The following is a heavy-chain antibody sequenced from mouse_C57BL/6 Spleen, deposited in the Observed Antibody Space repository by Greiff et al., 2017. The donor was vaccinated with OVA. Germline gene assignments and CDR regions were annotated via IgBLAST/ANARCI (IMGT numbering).Heavy chain of an antibody. CDR2: INPNNGGT. CDR1: GYTFTDYY. CDR3: ARSEREGGY. V-gene: IGHV1-26*01. Sequence: VQLQQSGPELVKPGASVKISCKASGYTFTDYYMNWVKQSHGKSLEWIGDINPNNGGTSYNQKFKGKATLTVDKSSSTAYMELRSLTSEDSAVYYCARSEREGGYWGQGTTLTVSS. J-gene: IGHJ2*01.